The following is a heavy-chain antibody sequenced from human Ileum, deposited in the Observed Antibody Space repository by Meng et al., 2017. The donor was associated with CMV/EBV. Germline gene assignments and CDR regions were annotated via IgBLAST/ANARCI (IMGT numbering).Heavy chain of an antibody. J-gene: IGHJ4*02. CDR3: AQMPTKRRLYFDY. V-gene: IGHV4-39*07. D-gene: IGHD5-24*01. Sequence: QMQLQESCTVLVKPSGTLSLTCTVSGGSIRNGDDYWAWIRQTPGKGLEWIGSINNRDFIYYNSSLISRVTISRDTSKNQFSLKLTSVTAADTAIYFCAQMPTKRRLYFDYWGQGILVTVSS. CDR1: GGSIRNGDDY. CDR2: INNRDFI.